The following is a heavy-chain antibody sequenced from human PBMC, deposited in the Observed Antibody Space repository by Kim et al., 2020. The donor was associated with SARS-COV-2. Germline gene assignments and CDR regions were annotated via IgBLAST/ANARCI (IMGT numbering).Heavy chain of an antibody. CDR2: IIPIFGTA. V-gene: IGHV1-69*13. J-gene: IGHJ6*02. D-gene: IGHD2-2*01. CDR1: GGTFSSYA. Sequence: SVKVSCKASGGTFSSYAISWVRQAPGQGLEWMGGIIPIFGTANYAQKFQGRVTITADESTSTAYMELSSLRSEDTAVYYCARGDLEVVPAAMQPYYYYGMDVWGQGTTVTVSS. CDR3: ARGDLEVVPAAMQPYYYYGMDV.